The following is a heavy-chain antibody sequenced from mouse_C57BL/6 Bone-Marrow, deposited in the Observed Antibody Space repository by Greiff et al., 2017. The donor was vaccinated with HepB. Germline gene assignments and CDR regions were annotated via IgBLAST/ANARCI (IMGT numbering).Heavy chain of an antibody. CDR2: ISSGSSTI. D-gene: IGHD2-13*01. CDR1: GFTFSDYG. J-gene: IGHJ4*01. V-gene: IGHV5-17*01. CDR3: ARGYGDYPYYYAMDY. Sequence: EVMLVESGGGLVKPGGSLKLSCAASGFTFSDYGMHWVRQAPEKGLEWVAYISSGSSTIYYADTVKGRFPISRDNAKNTLFLQMTSLRSEDTAMYYCARGYGDYPYYYAMDYWGQGTSVTVSS.